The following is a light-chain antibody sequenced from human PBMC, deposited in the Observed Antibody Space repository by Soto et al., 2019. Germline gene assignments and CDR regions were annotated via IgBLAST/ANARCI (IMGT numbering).Light chain of an antibody. Sequence: DIPMTHSPSTLSASLGDRVTIACRVSQSISSLLAWYQQIPVKAAKVLIYDASSLESGGPSRFIGSGSGTDFTLTISSLQPDDLATYYCQQYNSYSPWTFGQGTKVDI. CDR2: DAS. J-gene: IGKJ1*01. V-gene: IGKV1-5*01. CDR1: QSISSL. CDR3: QQYNSYSPWT.